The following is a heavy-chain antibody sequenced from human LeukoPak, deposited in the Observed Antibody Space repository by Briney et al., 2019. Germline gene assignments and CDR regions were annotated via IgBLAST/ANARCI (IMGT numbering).Heavy chain of an antibody. CDR1: GFTFSSYS. CDR3: ARDDYGGNSSFNFFDY. D-gene: IGHD4-23*01. CDR2: ISSSSSTI. J-gene: IGHJ4*02. V-gene: IGHV3-48*01. Sequence: GGSLRLSCAASGFTFSSYSMNWVRQAPGKGLERVSYISSSSSTIYYADSVKGRFTISRDNAKNSLYLQMNSLRAEDTAVYYCARDDYGGNSSFNFFDYWGQGTLVTVSS.